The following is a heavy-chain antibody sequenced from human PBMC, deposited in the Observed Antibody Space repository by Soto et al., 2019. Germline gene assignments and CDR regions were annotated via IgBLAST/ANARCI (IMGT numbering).Heavy chain of an antibody. D-gene: IGHD2-15*01. CDR1: GYTFTSYG. Sequence: ASVKVSCKASGYTFTSYGISWVRQAPGQGLEWMGWISAYNGNTNYAQKLQGRVTMTTDTSTSTAYMELRGLRSDDTAVYYCARGVNVVVAAPSYWFDPWGQGTLVTVSS. J-gene: IGHJ5*02. CDR3: ARGVNVVVAAPSYWFDP. CDR2: ISAYNGNT. V-gene: IGHV1-18*01.